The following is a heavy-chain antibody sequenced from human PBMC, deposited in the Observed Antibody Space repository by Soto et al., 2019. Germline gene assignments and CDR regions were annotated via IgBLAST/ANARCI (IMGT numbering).Heavy chain of an antibody. CDR1: ESIYISYC. V-gene: IGHV3-74*01. CDR3: ARDEAPEGYSSSSDV. D-gene: IGHD6-6*01. Sequence: RHYCADAESIYISYCRHCDRQAPGKGLVWVSRINSDGSSTSYADSVKGRFTISRDNAKNTLYLQMNSLRAEDTAVYYCARDEAPEGYSSSSDVWGQGTTVTVSS. CDR2: INSDGSST. J-gene: IGHJ6*02.